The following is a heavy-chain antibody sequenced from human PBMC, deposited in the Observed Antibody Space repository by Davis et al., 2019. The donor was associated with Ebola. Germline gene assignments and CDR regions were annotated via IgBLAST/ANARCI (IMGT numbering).Heavy chain of an antibody. D-gene: IGHD3-10*01. J-gene: IGHJ4*02. Sequence: SETLSLTCTVSGGSITSSDYYWGWIRQSPGKGLEWIGTFYYSGTTFYNPSLKSRITVSVDPSKNQFSLKLNSATAADTAVYYCARHFRGLSRWGQGTLVTVSS. CDR2: FYYSGTT. CDR1: GGSITSSDYY. CDR3: ARHFRGLSR. V-gene: IGHV4-39*01.